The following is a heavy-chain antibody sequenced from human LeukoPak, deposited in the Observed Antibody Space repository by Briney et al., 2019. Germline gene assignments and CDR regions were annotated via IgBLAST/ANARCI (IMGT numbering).Heavy chain of an antibody. D-gene: IGHD6-19*01. Sequence: PSETLSLTCTVSSGSISFYYWNWIRQPPGKGLEWIGYIYYSGSTNYNPSLKSRVTISVDTSKNQFSLKLSSVTAADTALYYCATYRSGWYVYWGQEPWSPSPQ. J-gene: IGHJ5*01. CDR1: SGSISFYY. CDR2: IYYSGST. V-gene: IGHV4-59*01. CDR3: ATYRSGWYVY.